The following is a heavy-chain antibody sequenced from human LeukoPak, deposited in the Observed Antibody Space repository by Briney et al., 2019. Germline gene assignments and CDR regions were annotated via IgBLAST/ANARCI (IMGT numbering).Heavy chain of an antibody. CDR3: ARDRWGVNYYQYMDV. CDR1: GGTFSSYA. J-gene: IGHJ6*03. CDR2: ISAYNGNR. D-gene: IGHD3-10*01. Sequence: ASVKVSCKASGGTFSSYAISWVRQAPGQGLEWMGWISAYNGNRKYEKKLQGRVTMTTDTATSTAYMELSSLRADDTAVYYCARDRWGVNYYQYMDVWGKGTTVTVSS. V-gene: IGHV1-18*01.